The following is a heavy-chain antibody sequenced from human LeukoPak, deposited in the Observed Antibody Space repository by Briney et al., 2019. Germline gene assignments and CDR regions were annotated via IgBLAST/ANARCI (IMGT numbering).Heavy chain of an antibody. CDR2: IYPGDSDT. D-gene: IGHD1-7*01. Sequence: KGXGCSXTXYWIGWVRQMHGKGLEWMGIIYPGDSDTRYRPSFQGQVTISADKSISTAYLQWSSLKASDTAMYYCARQFPRTTSNDYWGQGTLVTVSS. V-gene: IGHV5-51*01. CDR1: GCSXTXYW. J-gene: IGHJ4*02. CDR3: ARQFPRTTSNDY.